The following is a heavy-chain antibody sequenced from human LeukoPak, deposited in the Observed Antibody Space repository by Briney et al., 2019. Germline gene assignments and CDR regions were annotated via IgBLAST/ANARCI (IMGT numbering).Heavy chain of an antibody. CDR2: IRFDGTSE. Sequence: GGSLRLSCAASGFTFSNFGMHWVRQAPGKGLEWVAFIRFDGTSEFYADSVKGRFTISRDNAKKSLYLQMNSLRAEDTAIYYCARDSDVYCSGGSCTIFDYWGQGTLVTVSS. V-gene: IGHV3-30*02. J-gene: IGHJ4*02. D-gene: IGHD2-15*01. CDR1: GFTFSNFG. CDR3: ARDSDVYCSGGSCTIFDY.